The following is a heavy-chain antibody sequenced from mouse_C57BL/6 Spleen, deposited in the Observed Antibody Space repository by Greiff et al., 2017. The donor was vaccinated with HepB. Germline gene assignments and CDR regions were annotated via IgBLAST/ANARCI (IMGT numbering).Heavy chain of an antibody. CDR2: IDPETGGT. V-gene: IGHV1-15*01. Sequence: QVQLQQSGAELVRPGASVTLSCKASGYTFTDYEMHWVKQTPVHGLEWIGAIDPETGGTDYNQKFKGKAILTADKSSSTAYMELRSLTSEDSAVYYCTRKGYYDAIDYWGQGTSVTVSS. J-gene: IGHJ4*01. CDR3: TRKGYYDAIDY. D-gene: IGHD2-14*01. CDR1: GYTFTDYE.